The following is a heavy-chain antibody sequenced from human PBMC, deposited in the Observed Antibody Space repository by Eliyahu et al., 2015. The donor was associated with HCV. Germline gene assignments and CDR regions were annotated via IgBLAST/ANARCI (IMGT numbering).Heavy chain of an antibody. CDR3: ARGFGYDNDAFDI. CDR2: MNPNXGNT. D-gene: IGHD3-22*01. CDR1: GYXFSSYD. J-gene: IGHJ3*02. Sequence: QVQLVQSGAEVKKSGASVKVSCKASGYXFSSYDINWVRQATGQGLEWMGWMNPNXGNTGYTQKFQGRVTMTRNTSINTAYMELSSLRSEDTAVYYCARGFGYDNDAFDIWGQGTMVTVSS. V-gene: IGHV1-8*01.